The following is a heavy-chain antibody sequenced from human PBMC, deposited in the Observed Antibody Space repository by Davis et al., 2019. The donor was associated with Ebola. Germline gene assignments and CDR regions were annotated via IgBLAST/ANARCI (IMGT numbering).Heavy chain of an antibody. V-gene: IGHV5-51*01. D-gene: IGHD6-13*01. CDR3: ARHKRGAAAGNYGMDV. J-gene: IGHJ6*02. CDR2: IYPGDSDT. Sequence: PGGSLRLSCKGSGYSFTSYWIGWVRQMPGKGLEWMGIIYPGDSDTRYSPSFQGQVTISADKSISTAYLQWSSLKASDTAMYYCARHKRGAAAGNYGMDVWGQGTTVTVSS. CDR1: GYSFTSYW.